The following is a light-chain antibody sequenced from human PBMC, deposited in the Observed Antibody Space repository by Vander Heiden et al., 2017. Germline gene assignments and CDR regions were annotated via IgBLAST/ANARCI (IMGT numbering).Light chain of an antibody. CDR3: AAWDDSLNGPV. Sequence: VRTQAPSASGTPGQRVTSSCSGSSSNIGSNTVNWYQHLPGTAPKLLIYSNNQRPSGVPDRFSGSHSGTSASLAISGLQSEDEADYYCAAWDDSLNGPVFGGGTKLTVL. J-gene: IGLJ2*01. CDR2: SNN. V-gene: IGLV1-44*01. CDR1: SSNIGSNT.